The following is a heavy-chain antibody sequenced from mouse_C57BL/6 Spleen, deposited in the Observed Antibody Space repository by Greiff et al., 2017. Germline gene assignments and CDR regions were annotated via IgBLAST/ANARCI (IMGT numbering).Heavy chain of an antibody. J-gene: IGHJ4*01. V-gene: IGHV5-17*01. Sequence: EVKLVESGGGLVKPGGSLKLSCAASGFTFSDYGMHWVRQAPEKGLEWVAYISSGSGTIYYADTVKGRFTISRDNAKNTLFLQMTSLRSEDTAMYYCAREDPVYYAMDYWGQGTSVTVSS. CDR3: AREDPVYYAMDY. CDR2: ISSGSGTI. CDR1: GFTFSDYG.